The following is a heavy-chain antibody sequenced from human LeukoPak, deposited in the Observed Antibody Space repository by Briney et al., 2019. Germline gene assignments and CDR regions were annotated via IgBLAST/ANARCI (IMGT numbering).Heavy chain of an antibody. CDR3: ARLYYDILTGYYSADY. CDR1: GYTFTSYG. CDR2: ISAYNGNT. D-gene: IGHD3-9*01. Sequence: ASVKVSCKASGYTFTSYGTSWVRQAPGQGLEWMGWISAYNGNTNYAQKLQGRVTMTTDTSTSTAYMELRSLRSDDTAVYYCARLYYDILTGYYSADYWGQGTLVTVSS. J-gene: IGHJ4*02. V-gene: IGHV1-18*04.